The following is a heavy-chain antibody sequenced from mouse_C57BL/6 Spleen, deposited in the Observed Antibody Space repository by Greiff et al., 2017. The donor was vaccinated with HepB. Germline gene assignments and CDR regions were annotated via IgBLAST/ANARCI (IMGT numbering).Heavy chain of an antibody. Sequence: VQLQQSGAELVKPGASVKMSCKASGYTFTSYWITWVKQRPGQGLEWIGDIYPGSGSTNYNEKFKSKATLTVDTSSSTAYMQLSSLTSEDSAVYDCARESYGSSYGYFDVWGTGTTVTVSS. CDR1: GYTFTSYW. CDR3: ARESYGSSYGYFDV. V-gene: IGHV1-55*01. CDR2: IYPGSGST. D-gene: IGHD1-1*01. J-gene: IGHJ1*03.